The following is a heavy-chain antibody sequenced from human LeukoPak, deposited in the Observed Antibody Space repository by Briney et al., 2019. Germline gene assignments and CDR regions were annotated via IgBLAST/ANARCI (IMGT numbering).Heavy chain of an antibody. Sequence: ASVKVSCKASGYTITGYYMHWVRQAPGQGLEWMGWINPNSGGTNYAQKFQGRVTMTRDTSISTAYMELSRLRSDDTAVYYCAHSINSSSFYFQHWGQGTQVTVSS. CDR3: AHSINSSSFYFQH. CDR1: GYTITGYY. V-gene: IGHV1-2*02. CDR2: INPNSGGT. J-gene: IGHJ1*01. D-gene: IGHD6-6*01.